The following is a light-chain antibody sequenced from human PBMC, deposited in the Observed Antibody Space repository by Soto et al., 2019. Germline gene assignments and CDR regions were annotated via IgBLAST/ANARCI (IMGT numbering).Light chain of an antibody. Sequence: QSVLTQPPSVSEAPGQRVTISCTGSSSNIGAGYEAHWYQQVPGTAPKLLIYENNNRPSGVPDRFSGSKSGTSASLAITGIHAEDEAEYYCQSYDSSLSGYVFGTGTKVTVL. J-gene: IGLJ1*01. CDR1: SSNIGAGYE. V-gene: IGLV1-40*01. CDR2: ENN. CDR3: QSYDSSLSGYV.